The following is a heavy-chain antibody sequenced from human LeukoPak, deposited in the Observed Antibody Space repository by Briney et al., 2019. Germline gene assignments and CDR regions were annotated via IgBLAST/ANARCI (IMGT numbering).Heavy chain of an antibody. V-gene: IGHV3-73*01. J-gene: IGHJ4*02. D-gene: IGHD1-26*01. CDR3: TCSGGSYY. CDR1: GFTFSGST. CDR2: IRNKANSYAT. Sequence: GGSLRLSCAASGFTFSGSTMHWVRQASGKGLEWVGRIRNKANSYATAYAASVKGRFTISRDDSKNTAYLQMNSLKTEDTAVYYCTCSGGSYYWGQGTLVTVSS.